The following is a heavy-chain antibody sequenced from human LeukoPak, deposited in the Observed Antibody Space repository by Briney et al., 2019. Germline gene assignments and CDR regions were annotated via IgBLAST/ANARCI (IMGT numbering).Heavy chain of an antibody. CDR2: IIPIFGTA. CDR3: ARGAQGEQQLVGRTYYFDY. J-gene: IGHJ4*02. V-gene: IGHV1-69*13. CDR1: GGTFSSYA. D-gene: IGHD6-13*01. Sequence: SVKVSCKASGGTFSSYAISWVRQAPGQGLEWMGGIIPIFGTANYAQKFQGRVTITADESTSTAYMELSSLRSEDTAVYYCARGAQGEQQLVGRTYYFDYWGQGTLVTVSS.